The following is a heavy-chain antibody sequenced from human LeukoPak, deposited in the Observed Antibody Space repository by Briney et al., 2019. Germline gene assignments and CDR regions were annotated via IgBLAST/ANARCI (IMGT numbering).Heavy chain of an antibody. V-gene: IGHV4-34*01. Sequence: PSETLSLTCAVYGGSFSGYYWSWIRQPPGKGLEWIGEINHSGSTNYNPSLKSRVTISVDTSKNQFSLKLSSVTAADTAVYYCARAKTAARRYFDYWGQGTLVTVSS. D-gene: IGHD6-6*01. J-gene: IGHJ4*02. CDR1: GGSFSGYY. CDR3: ARAKTAARRYFDY. CDR2: INHSGST.